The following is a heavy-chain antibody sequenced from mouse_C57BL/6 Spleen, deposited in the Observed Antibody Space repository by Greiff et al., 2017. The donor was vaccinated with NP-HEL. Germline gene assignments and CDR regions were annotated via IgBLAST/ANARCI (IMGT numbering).Heavy chain of an antibody. CDR2: IDPETGGT. Sequence: QVQLKQSGAELVRPGASVTLSCTASGYTFTDYEMHWVQQTPVHGLEWVGAIDPETGGTAYTQTFKGKAILSADNSASTAYMQLSSLTSDDSAVYYCARSVGAMDYWGQGTSVTVSS. V-gene: IGHV1-15*01. CDR1: GYTFTDYE. CDR3: ARSVGAMDY. D-gene: IGHD1-1*01. J-gene: IGHJ4*01.